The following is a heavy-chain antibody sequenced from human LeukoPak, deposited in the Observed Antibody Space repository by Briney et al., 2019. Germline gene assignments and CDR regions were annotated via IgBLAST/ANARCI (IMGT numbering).Heavy chain of an antibody. D-gene: IGHD3-10*01. CDR2: INHSGST. J-gene: IGHJ4*02. Sequence: SETLSLTCAVYGGSFSGYYWSWIRQPPGKGLEWIGEINHSGSTNYNPSLKSRVTISVDTSKNQFSLKLSSATAPDTAVYYCARRRYGSGSYYNLPHDYWGQGTLVTVSS. V-gene: IGHV4-34*01. CDR1: GGSFSGYY. CDR3: ARRRYGSGSYYNLPHDY.